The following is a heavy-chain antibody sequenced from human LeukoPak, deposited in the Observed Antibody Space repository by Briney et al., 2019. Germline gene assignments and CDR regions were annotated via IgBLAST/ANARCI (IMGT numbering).Heavy chain of an antibody. V-gene: IGHV4-4*07. D-gene: IGHD3-3*01. Sequence: SETLSLTCTVSGGSISSYYWSWIRQPAGKGLEWIGRIYTSGSTNYNPSLKSRVTMSVNTSKNQFSLKLSSVTAADTAVYYCAREYYDFWSGYYTNYNWFDPWGQGTLVTVSS. CDR2: IYTSGST. CDR1: GGSISSYY. J-gene: IGHJ5*02. CDR3: AREYYDFWSGYYTNYNWFDP.